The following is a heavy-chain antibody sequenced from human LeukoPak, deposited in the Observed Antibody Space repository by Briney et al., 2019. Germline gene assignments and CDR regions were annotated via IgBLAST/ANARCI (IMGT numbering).Heavy chain of an antibody. CDR3: VRPPNTYGYTYFDY. V-gene: IGHV3-30-3*01. CDR2: ISYDGSNQ. D-gene: IGHD5-18*01. CDR1: GFTFSSYA. Sequence: GGSLRLSCAASGFTFSSYAMHWVRQAPGKGLEWVAVISYDGSNQYYADSVKGRFTISRDNSKNTLYLQMNSLTAEDTAVYFCVRPPNTYGYTYFDYWGQGTLVTVSS. J-gene: IGHJ4*02.